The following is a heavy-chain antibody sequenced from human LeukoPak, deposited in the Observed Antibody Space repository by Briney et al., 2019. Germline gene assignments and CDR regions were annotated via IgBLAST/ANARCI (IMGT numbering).Heavy chain of an antibody. V-gene: IGHV4-39*01. J-gene: IGHJ4*02. D-gene: IGHD3-3*01. Sequence: SETLSLTCTVSGGSISSSSYYWGWIRQPPGKGLEWIGSIYYSGSTYYNPSLRSRVTISVDTSKNQFSLKLSSVTAADTAVYYCTRHVRTIFGVVTTWYFDYWGQGTLVTVSS. CDR3: TRHVRTIFGVVTTWYFDY. CDR2: IYYSGST. CDR1: GGSISSSSYY.